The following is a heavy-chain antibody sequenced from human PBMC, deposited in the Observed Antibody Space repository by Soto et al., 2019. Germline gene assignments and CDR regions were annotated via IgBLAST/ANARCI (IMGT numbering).Heavy chain of an antibody. J-gene: IGHJ4*02. CDR3: AKDRATGLFDY. D-gene: IGHD4-4*01. CDR1: GFTFSRYG. CDR2: ISNDAINK. V-gene: IGHV3-30*18. Sequence: QVQLVESGGGLVQPGRSLRLSCAASGFTFSRYGMHWVRQAPGKGLEWVAVISNDAINKYYADSVEGRFTISRDNSNNTLYLQMNSLRPDDTAVYYCAKDRATGLFDYWGQGTLVTVSS.